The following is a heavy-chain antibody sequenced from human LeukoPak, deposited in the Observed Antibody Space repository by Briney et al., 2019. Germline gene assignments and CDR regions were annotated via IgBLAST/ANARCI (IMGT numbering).Heavy chain of an antibody. CDR1: GGSISSYY. J-gene: IGHJ4*02. CDR2: IYYSGST. V-gene: IGHV4-59*01. D-gene: IGHD2-15*01. CDR3: ARMGGMKDDY. Sequence: PSETLSLTCTVSGGSISSYYRSWIRQPPGKGLEWIGYIYYSGSTNYNPSLKSRVTISVDTSKNQFSLKLSSVTAADTAVYYCARMGGMKDDYWGQGTLVTVSS.